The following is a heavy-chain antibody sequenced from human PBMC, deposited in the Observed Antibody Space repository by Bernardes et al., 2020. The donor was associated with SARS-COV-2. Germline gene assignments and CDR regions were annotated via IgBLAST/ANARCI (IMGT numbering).Heavy chain of an antibody. V-gene: IGHV3-21*01. Sequence: GGSLRLSCVASGFSFNRFTLNWVRQAPGRELEWVASISSRGTYIYYADSVKGRFTISRDNTKNSVYLQMNSLRAEDTAVYYCARDSAMETVAGLFDPWGQGTLVTVSS. D-gene: IGHD6-19*01. CDR1: GFSFNRFT. CDR2: ISSRGTYI. J-gene: IGHJ5*02. CDR3: ARDSAMETVAGLFDP.